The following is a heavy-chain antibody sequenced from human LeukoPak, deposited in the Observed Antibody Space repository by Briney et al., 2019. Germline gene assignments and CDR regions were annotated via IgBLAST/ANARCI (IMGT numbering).Heavy chain of an antibody. Sequence: GGSLRLSCAASGFTSSSYSMNWVRQAPGKGLEWVSSISSSSSYIYYADSVKGRFTISRDNAKNSLYLQMNSLRAEDTAVYYCAREPHSSSPDYMDVWGKGTTVTVSS. V-gene: IGHV3-21*01. D-gene: IGHD6-13*01. CDR2: ISSSSSYI. CDR3: AREPHSSSPDYMDV. CDR1: GFTSSSYS. J-gene: IGHJ6*03.